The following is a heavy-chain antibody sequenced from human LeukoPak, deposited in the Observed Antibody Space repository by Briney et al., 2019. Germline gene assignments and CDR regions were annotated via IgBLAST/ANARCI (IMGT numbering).Heavy chain of an antibody. CDR2: IWSDGSNK. D-gene: IGHD3-9*01. J-gene: IGHJ4*02. CDR1: GFTFSYYA. CDR3: AKAGRYFDWLSLDY. Sequence: QPGRSLRLSCAASGFTFSYYAIHWVRQAPGKGLEWVALIWSDGSNKYYADSVKGRFTISRDNSKNTLYLQMNSLRAEDTAVYYCAKAGRYFDWLSLDYWGQGTLVTVSS. V-gene: IGHV3-33*06.